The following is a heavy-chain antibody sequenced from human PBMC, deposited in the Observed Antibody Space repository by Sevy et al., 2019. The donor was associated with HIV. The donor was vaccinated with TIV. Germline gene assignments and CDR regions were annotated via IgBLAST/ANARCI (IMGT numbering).Heavy chain of an antibody. CDR3: TRDLRDNGGSSGP. CDR1: GASINNYY. V-gene: IGHV4-4*07. Sequence: SETLSLTCTVSGASINNYYWSWIRQPAGKGLEWIGRIYTVGSTNYNSFLKNRVTMSLDTSKNQLSLKLRSVTAADTAVYYCTRDLRDNGGSSGPWGQGTLVTVSS. D-gene: IGHD4-17*01. J-gene: IGHJ4*02. CDR2: IYTVGST.